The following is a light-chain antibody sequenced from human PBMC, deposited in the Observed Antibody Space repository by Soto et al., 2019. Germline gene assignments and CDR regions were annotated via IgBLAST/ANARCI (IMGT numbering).Light chain of an antibody. V-gene: IGKV4-1*01. CDR1: ESVLYSSNNKNY. J-gene: IGKJ4*01. Sequence: IVMRHSPDSLDVSLSERATINCKSSESVLYSSNNKNYLAWYQQKPGQPPKLLIYWASTRESGVPDRFSGSGSGTDFTLTISSLQAEDGAVYYCPHYYGTPVNLGGGTKVDSK. CDR2: WAS. CDR3: PHYYGTPVN.